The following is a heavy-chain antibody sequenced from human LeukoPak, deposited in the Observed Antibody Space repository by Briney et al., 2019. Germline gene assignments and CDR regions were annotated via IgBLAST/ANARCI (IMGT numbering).Heavy chain of an antibody. CDR1: GFTFSSYS. V-gene: IGHV3-23*01. J-gene: IGHJ4*02. CDR3: AKNPRLEGWIYFDS. Sequence: GGSLRLSCAASGFTFSSYSMSWVRQAPGKGLEWVSSISGSGGRVDYADSVKGRFTISRDNSKSTLSLRMNSLTAEDTAVYYCAKNPRLEGWIYFDSWGQGILVTVSS. D-gene: IGHD1-1*01. CDR2: ISGSGGRV.